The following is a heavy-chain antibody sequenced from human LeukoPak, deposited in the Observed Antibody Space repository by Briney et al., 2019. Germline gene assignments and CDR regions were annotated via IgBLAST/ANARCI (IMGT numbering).Heavy chain of an antibody. CDR2: ISGSGGST. D-gene: IGHD3-22*01. CDR1: GFTFSSYA. CDR3: ATSSGYKHGYDY. J-gene: IGHJ4*02. Sequence: GGSLRLSCAASGFTFSSYAMSWVRQAPGKGLEWVSAISGSGGSTYYADSVKGRFTISRDNAKNSLYLQMNSLRAEDTAVYYCATSSGYKHGYDYWGQGTLVTVSS. V-gene: IGHV3-23*01.